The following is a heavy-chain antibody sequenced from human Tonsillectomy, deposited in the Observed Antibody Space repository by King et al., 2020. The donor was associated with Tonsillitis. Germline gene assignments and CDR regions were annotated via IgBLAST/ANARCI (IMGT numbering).Heavy chain of an antibody. CDR1: GYTFTGHY. V-gene: IGHV1-2*02. CDR3: ARGDRYSGYDSLDY. J-gene: IGHJ4*02. D-gene: IGHD5-12*01. CDR2: THPNGGGT. Sequence: LQLVQSGAEVKKPGASVKVSCKASGYTFTGHYMHWVRLAPGQGLEWMGWTHPNGGGTKYAQKFQGRVTMTRDTSISTAHMELSRLRSDDTAMYYCARGDRYSGYDSLDYWGQGTLVTVSS.